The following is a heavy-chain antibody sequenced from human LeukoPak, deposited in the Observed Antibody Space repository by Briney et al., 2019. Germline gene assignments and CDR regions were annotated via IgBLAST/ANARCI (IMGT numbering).Heavy chain of an antibody. Sequence: SGGSLRLSCAASGFIFSSYGMHWVRQAPGKGLEWVSFIRYDGNNDYYADSVKGRFTISRDNSKNTLYLQMNSLRAEDTAVYYCARTRWELPSFDYWGQGTLVTVSS. J-gene: IGHJ4*02. CDR3: ARTRWELPSFDY. V-gene: IGHV3-30*02. CDR1: GFIFSSYG. D-gene: IGHD1-26*01. CDR2: IRYDGNND.